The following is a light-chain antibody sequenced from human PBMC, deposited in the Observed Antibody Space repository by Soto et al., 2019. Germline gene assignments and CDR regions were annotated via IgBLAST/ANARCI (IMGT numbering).Light chain of an antibody. J-gene: IGKJ4*01. CDR1: QSIGNS. V-gene: IGKV1-5*03. CDR3: QQYGSYPLT. CDR2: AAS. Sequence: DIQMTQSPSTLSASVLDRVTITCRASQSIGNSLAWYQQIPGKPPRVLIHAASTLQSGIPSRFSGSRSGTEFSLTISSLQPDDFATYYCQQYGSYPLTFGGGTKVDLK.